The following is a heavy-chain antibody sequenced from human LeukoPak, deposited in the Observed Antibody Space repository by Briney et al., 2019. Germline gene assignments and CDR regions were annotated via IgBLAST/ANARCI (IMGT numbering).Heavy chain of an antibody. CDR3: ARDQLYCTGGYCYFDS. D-gene: IGHD2-8*02. CDR1: GFXFSSYW. Sequence: PGGSLRLSCVVSGFXFSSYWIHWVRQAPGKGLVWVSRINGDGRSISYADSVKGRFTISRDNAKNTLYLQMNSLRAEDTALYYCARDQLYCTGGYCYFDSWGQGTLVTVSS. CDR2: INGDGRSI. V-gene: IGHV3-74*01. J-gene: IGHJ4*02.